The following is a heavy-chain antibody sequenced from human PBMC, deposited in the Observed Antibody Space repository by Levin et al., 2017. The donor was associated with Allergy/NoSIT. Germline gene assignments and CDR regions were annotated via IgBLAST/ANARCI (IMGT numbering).Heavy chain of an antibody. CDR3: ARDPMQVAVAGTPWYFDL. J-gene: IGHJ2*01. V-gene: IGHV3-33*01. Sequence: PGGSLRLSCAASGFTFSSYGMHWVRQAPGKGLEWVAVIWYDGSNKYYADSVKGRFTISRDNSKNTLYLQMNSLRAEDTAVYYCARDPMQVAVAGTPWYFDLWGRGTLVTVSS. CDR1: GFTFSSYG. D-gene: IGHD6-19*01. CDR2: IWYDGSNK.